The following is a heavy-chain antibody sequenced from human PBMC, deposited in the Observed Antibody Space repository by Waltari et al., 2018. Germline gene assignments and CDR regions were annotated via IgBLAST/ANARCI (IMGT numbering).Heavy chain of an antibody. CDR2: INHSGST. V-gene: IGHV4-34*01. CDR1: GGSFSGYY. J-gene: IGHJ4*02. CDR3: ARETSRDY. D-gene: IGHD2-2*01. Sequence: QVQLQQWGAGLLKPSETLSLTCAVYGGSFSGYYWSWIRQPPGKGLEWIGEINHSGSTNYHPSLKSRVTISVDTSKNQFSLKLSSVTAADTAVYYCARETSRDYWGQGTLVTVSS.